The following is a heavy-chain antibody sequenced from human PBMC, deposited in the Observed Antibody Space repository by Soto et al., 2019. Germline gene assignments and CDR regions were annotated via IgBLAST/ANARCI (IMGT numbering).Heavy chain of an antibody. CDR3: ARKARIAAAGRFDY. J-gene: IGHJ4*02. Sequence: SPTLSLTCTVSGGSISSGDYYYSWIRQVPGKGLGWIGYIYYSGGTYYNPSLESRVAMSVDTSKNKFSLKLSHVPAADTARCYCARKARIAAAGRFDYWGQGNLVTVS. V-gene: IGHV4-31*03. D-gene: IGHD6-13*01. CDR2: IYYSGGT. CDR1: GGSISSGDYY.